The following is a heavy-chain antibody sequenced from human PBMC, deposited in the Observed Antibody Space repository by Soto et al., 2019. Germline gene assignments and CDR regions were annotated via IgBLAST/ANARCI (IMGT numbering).Heavy chain of an antibody. CDR1: GFTLRDYY. Sequence: GGSLRLSCAALGFTLRDYYMSWIRQAPGKGLVWVSYISSSSYTNYADSVTGRFTISTDTAKNSLYLKMNSLRAEDTAVYYCARDQYCGGYFLGYYYYYYGMDVWGQGTTVTVSS. J-gene: IGHJ6*02. D-gene: IGHD2-21*02. V-gene: IGHV3-11*06. CDR3: ARDQYCGGYFLGYYYYYYGMDV. CDR2: ISSSSYT.